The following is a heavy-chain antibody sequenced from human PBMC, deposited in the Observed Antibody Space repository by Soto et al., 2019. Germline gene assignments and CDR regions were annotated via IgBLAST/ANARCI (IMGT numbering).Heavy chain of an antibody. D-gene: IGHD3-22*01. CDR3: KIAPPNKHYYGRDV. J-gene: IGHJ6*02. CDR1: GFTFSSYA. CDR2: ISGSGGST. Sequence: PGGSLRLSCAASGFTFSSYAMSWVRQAPGKGLEWVSAISGSGGSTYYADSVKGRFTISRDNSKNTLYLQMNSLRAEDTAGYYCKIAPPNKHYYGRDVWGQGTTVTVSS. V-gene: IGHV3-23*01.